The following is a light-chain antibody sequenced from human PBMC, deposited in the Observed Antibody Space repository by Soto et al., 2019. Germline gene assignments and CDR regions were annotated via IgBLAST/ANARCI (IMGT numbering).Light chain of an antibody. Sequence: EIVLTQSPGTLSLSPGEIATLSCSASQSVSSSYLAWYQQKPGQAPRLLIYGASSRATGIPDRFSGSGSGTDFTLTISSLEPEDFAVYYCQQRSNWPLTFGGGTKVDI. CDR3: QQRSNWPLT. V-gene: IGKV3D-20*02. J-gene: IGKJ4*01. CDR1: QSVSSSY. CDR2: GAS.